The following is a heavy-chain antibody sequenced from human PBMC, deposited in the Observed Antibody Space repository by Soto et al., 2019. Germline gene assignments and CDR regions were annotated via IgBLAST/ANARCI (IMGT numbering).Heavy chain of an antibody. CDR1: GYTFTDYY. CDR2: INANSGGT. Sequence: GASVKVSCKASGYTFTDYYMHWVRQAPGQGLEWMGWINANSGGTNYPQKFQGRVTMTRDTSISTVYMELSSLRSDDTAVYYCASGGSSNGPDFWGRGTLVTVSS. J-gene: IGHJ4*02. D-gene: IGHD6-13*01. CDR3: ASGGSSNGPDF. V-gene: IGHV1-2*02.